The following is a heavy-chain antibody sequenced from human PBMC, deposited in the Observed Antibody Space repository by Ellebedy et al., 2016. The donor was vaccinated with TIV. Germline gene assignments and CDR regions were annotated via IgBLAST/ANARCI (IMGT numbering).Heavy chain of an antibody. V-gene: IGHV3-7*03. Sequence: GESLKISCAASGFIFGSYWISWVRQAPGKGLEWVANIKQDGSEKYYVDSVKGRFTISRDNAKNSLFLQMNSLRVEDTAVYYCARGSAMVSFWGQGALVTVSS. CDR1: GFIFGSYW. CDR3: ARGSAMVSF. CDR2: IKQDGSEK. J-gene: IGHJ4*02. D-gene: IGHD5-18*01.